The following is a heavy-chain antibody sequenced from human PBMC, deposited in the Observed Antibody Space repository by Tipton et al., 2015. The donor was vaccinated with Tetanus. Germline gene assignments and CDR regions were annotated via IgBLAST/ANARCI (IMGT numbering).Heavy chain of an antibody. D-gene: IGHD4-23*01. Sequence: TLSLTCAVYGGSLNDYYWSWIRQPPGKGLEWIGEINHSGSTKYNPSLKSRVPISVDTSKNQFTLQLSSVTAADTAVYYCARGSNSIDFWGQGTLVTVSS. CDR1: GGSLNDYY. CDR3: ARGSNSIDF. V-gene: IGHV4-34*01. J-gene: IGHJ4*02. CDR2: INHSGST.